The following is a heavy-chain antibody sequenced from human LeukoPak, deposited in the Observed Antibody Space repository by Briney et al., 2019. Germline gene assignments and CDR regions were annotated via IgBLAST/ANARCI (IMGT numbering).Heavy chain of an antibody. CDR1: GFNFNTYP. CDR3: ATDLHYGFDY. V-gene: IGHV3-48*01. Sequence: GGSLRLSCAASGFNFNTYPMNWVRQAPGKGLEWISNIRSSDSGTYYADSVKGRFIISRDNAENSLYLQMNGLRAEDTAVCYCATDLHYGFDYWGQGTLVTVSS. J-gene: IGHJ4*02. D-gene: IGHD4-17*01. CDR2: IRSSDSGT.